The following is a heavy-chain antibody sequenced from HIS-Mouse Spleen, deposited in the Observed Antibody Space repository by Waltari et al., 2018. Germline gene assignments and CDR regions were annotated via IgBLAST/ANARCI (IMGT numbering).Heavy chain of an antibody. D-gene: IGHD6-13*01. CDR1: GGSISSSSYY. J-gene: IGHJ2*01. CDR2: IYYSGRT. CDR3: AREIPYSSSWYDWYFDL. V-gene: IGHV4-39*07. Sequence: QPQLQESGPGLVKPSETLSLTCTVPGGSISSSSYYWGWVRQPPGKGLEWIGRIYYSGRTYYNPSLKGRVTISVDTTKNQFYLKLSSVTAADTAVYYCAREIPYSSSWYDWYFDLWGRGTLVTVSS.